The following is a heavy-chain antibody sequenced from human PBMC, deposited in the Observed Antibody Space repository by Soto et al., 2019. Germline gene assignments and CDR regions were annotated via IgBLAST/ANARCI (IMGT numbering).Heavy chain of an antibody. D-gene: IGHD6-6*01. J-gene: IGHJ4*02. Sequence: PGGSLRLSCAVSGFTFRDYSMNWVRQAPGKGLEWISAISGSGGSTYYADSVKGRFTISRDNSRNTLYLQMNSLSAEDTAVYYCAKDPSSSHPDYWGQGTLVTVSS. CDR2: ISGSGGST. CDR3: AKDPSSSHPDY. CDR1: GFTFRDYS. V-gene: IGHV3-23*01.